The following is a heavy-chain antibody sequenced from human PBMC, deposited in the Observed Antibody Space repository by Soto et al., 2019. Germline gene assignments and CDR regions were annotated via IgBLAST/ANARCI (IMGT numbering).Heavy chain of an antibody. V-gene: IGHV3-23*01. CDR3: AKDRLYYDFWSGYLDDAFDI. CDR1: GFTFSSYA. CDR2: ISGSGGST. Sequence: EVQLLESGGGLVQPGGSLRLSCAASGFTFSSYAMSWVRQAPGKGLEWVSAISGSGGSTYYADSVKGRFTISRDNSENTLYLQMNSLRAEDTAVYYCAKDRLYYDFWSGYLDDAFDIWGQGTMVTVSS. J-gene: IGHJ3*02. D-gene: IGHD3-3*01.